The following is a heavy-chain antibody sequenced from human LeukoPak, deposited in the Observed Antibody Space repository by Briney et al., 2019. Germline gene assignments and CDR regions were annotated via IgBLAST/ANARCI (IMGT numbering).Heavy chain of an antibody. Sequence: PGGSLRLSCAASGFTFSTYGFHWVRQAPGKGLEWVAVIWYDGRTKYYADSVKGRSTISRDNPKNMVYLQMNSLRDEDTAVYFCVREGYGDSSGMDVWGQGTTVTVSS. CDR1: GFTFSTYG. CDR2: IWYDGRTK. CDR3: VREGYGDSSGMDV. V-gene: IGHV3-33*01. D-gene: IGHD4-17*01. J-gene: IGHJ6*02.